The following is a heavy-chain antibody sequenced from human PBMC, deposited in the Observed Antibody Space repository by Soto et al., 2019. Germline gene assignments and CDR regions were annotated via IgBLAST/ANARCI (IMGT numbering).Heavy chain of an antibody. CDR1: GYTFTSYG. Sequence: QVQLVQSGAEVKKPGASVKVSCQASGYTFTSYGISWVRQAPGQGLEWMGWISAYNGNTNYAQKLQGRVTMTTDTSTSTAYMELRSLRSDDTAVYYCARFGVLMVYGLGVRYPGGTVSDYWGQGTLVTVSS. CDR3: ARFGVLMVYGLGVRYPGGTVSDY. J-gene: IGHJ4*02. D-gene: IGHD2-8*01. CDR2: ISAYNGNT. V-gene: IGHV1-18*01.